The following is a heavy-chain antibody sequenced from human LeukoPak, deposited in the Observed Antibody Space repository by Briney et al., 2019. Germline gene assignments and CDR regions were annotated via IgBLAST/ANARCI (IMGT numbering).Heavy chain of an antibody. CDR2: IYYSGST. CDR1: GDSISSYY. CDR3: ARHSNGCNDY. V-gene: IGHV4-59*08. D-gene: IGHD6-19*01. Sequence: SETLSLTCTVSGDSISSYYWSWIRQPPGKGLEWIGYIYYSGSTNYNPSLRSRVTISVDTSMNQFSLKLSSVTAADTAVYYCARHSNGCNDYWGQGILVTVSS. J-gene: IGHJ4*02.